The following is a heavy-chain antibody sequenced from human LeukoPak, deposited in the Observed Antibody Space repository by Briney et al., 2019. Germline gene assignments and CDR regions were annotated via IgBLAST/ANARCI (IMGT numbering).Heavy chain of an antibody. J-gene: IGHJ4*02. V-gene: IGHV3-7*01. CDR1: GFSYYTSW. CDR2: IKEDGSEK. D-gene: IGHD1-26*01. Sequence: GGSLRLSCAASGFSYYTSWMSWVRQAPGEGLEWVANIKEDGSEKYYVDSAKGRFTISRDNAKNSLYLQMDRLRAEDTAVYYCARYSGTFRRFDYWGQGSLITVSS. CDR3: ARYSGTFRRFDY.